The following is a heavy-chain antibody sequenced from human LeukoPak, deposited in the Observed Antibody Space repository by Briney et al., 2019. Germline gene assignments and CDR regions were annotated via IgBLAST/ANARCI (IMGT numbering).Heavy chain of an antibody. D-gene: IGHD3-16*01. CDR2: INSDGSSK. V-gene: IGHV3-74*01. J-gene: IGHJ4*02. Sequence: GGSLRLSCAASGFTFSGFAMSWIRQGPGKGLVWVLRINSDGSSKSYADSVKGRFTISRDNAKNTLYLQMNSLRAEDTALYYCAKHSRSLRLGEAGLIDFWGQGTLVTVSS. CDR3: AKHSRSLRLGEAGLIDF. CDR1: GFTFSGFA.